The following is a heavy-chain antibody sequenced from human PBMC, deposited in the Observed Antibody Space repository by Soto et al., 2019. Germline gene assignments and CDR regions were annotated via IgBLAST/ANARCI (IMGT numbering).Heavy chain of an antibody. CDR1: GGTFSNYP. Sequence: QVQLVQSGAEVKKPGSSVKVSCKASGGTFSNYPISWVRQAPGQGLEWMGGIIPIFGTVNYAQKVQGRVTITADESTSTASMELSSLRSEDTDVYYSGRGTHRWIPLGHFDLWGRGTLVTVSS. D-gene: IGHD5-18*01. CDR3: GRGTHRWIPLGHFDL. V-gene: IGHV1-69*12. CDR2: IIPIFGTV. J-gene: IGHJ2*01.